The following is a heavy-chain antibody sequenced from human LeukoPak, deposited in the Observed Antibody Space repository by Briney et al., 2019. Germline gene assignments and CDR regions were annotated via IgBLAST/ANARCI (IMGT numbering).Heavy chain of an antibody. CDR3: ARQTAEGDYYDSSGPLDAFDI. CDR2: IYPGDSDT. CDR1: GYSFTSYW. D-gene: IGHD3-22*01. V-gene: IGHV5-51*01. Sequence: GESLKISCKGSGYSFTSYWIGWARQMPGKGLEWMGIIYPGDSDTRYSPSFQGQVTISADKSISTAYLQWSSLKASDTAMYYCARQTAEGDYYDSSGPLDAFDIWGQGTMVTVSS. J-gene: IGHJ3*02.